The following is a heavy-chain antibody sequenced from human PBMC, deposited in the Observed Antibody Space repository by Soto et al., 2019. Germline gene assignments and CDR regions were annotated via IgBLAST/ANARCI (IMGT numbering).Heavy chain of an antibody. Sequence: EVQLVESGGGLVQPGGSLRLSCVVSEFSFSSSWMHWVRQGPGKGLVWVSRINSDGSYINYADSVKGRFTTSRDNAKNKLYLQMNSLRVEDTALYYGVTGWSEYWGQGALVTVS. CDR2: INSDGSYI. V-gene: IGHV3-74*01. CDR1: EFSFSSSW. J-gene: IGHJ4*02. CDR3: VTGWSEY. D-gene: IGHD2-15*01.